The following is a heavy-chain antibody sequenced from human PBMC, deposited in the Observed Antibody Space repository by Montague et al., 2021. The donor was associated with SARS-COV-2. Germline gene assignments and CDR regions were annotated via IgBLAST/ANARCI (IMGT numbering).Heavy chain of an antibody. CDR3: ARGRQEYRISMIVVDYWYFDL. Sequence: SETLSLTCTVAGGSISSYYWSWIRQPPGKGLEWIGYIYYSGSTNYNPSLKSRVTISVDTSKNQFSLRLSSVTAADTAVYYCARGRQEYRISMIVVDYWYFDLWGQGTLVTVSS. V-gene: IGHV4-59*01. CDR2: IYYSGST. J-gene: IGHJ2*01. CDR1: GGSISSYY. D-gene: IGHD3-22*01.